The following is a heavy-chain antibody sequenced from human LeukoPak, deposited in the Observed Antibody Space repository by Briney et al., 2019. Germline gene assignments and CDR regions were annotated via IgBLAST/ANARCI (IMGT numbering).Heavy chain of an antibody. CDR2: MNPNSGNT. J-gene: IGHJ4*02. CDR3: ARGGGSGSYIGFDY. CDR1: GYTFTSYD. V-gene: IGHV1-8*01. D-gene: IGHD3-10*01. Sequence: ASVKVSCKTSGYTFTSYDINWVREATGQELEWIGWMNPNSGNTGYAQKFQGRVTMTRNTSISTVYMELSSLRSEDTAVYYCARGGGSGSYIGFDYWGQGTLVTVSS.